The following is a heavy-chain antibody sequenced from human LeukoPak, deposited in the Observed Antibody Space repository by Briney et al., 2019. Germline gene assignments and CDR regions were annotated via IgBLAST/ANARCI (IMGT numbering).Heavy chain of an antibody. V-gene: IGHV4-34*01. Sequence: GSLRLSCAASGFTFISYSMHWVRQPPGKGLEWIGEINHSGSTNYNPSLKSRVTISVDTSKNQFSLKLSSVTAADTAVYYCARVPIAAAGDYFDYWGQGTLVTVSS. D-gene: IGHD6-13*01. CDR3: ARVPIAAAGDYFDY. CDR2: INHSGST. CDR1: GFTFISYS. J-gene: IGHJ4*02.